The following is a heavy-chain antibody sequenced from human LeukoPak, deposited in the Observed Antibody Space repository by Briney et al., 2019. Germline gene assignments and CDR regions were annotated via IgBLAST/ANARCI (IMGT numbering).Heavy chain of an antibody. Sequence: GSLRLSCAASGFSFSNHGMHWVRQAPGKRLEWVAVIWDDGNNKRYANSVNGRFTISRDNSENTLHLQMNGLTAEDTAMYYCARDSYQDYYGRFDPWGQGTLVIVSS. J-gene: IGHJ5*02. CDR3: ARDSYQDYYGRFDP. CDR1: GFSFSNHG. D-gene: IGHD3-10*01. V-gene: IGHV3-33*01. CDR2: IWDDGNNK.